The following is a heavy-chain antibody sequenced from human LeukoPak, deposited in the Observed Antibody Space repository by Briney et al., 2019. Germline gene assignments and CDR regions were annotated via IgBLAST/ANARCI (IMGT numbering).Heavy chain of an antibody. CDR2: ISSSSYI. V-gene: IGHV3-21*01. CDR1: GFTFSSYS. J-gene: IGHJ4*02. CDR3: ARDQWLAPDY. Sequence: GGPLRLSCAASGFTFSSYSMNWVRQAPGKGLEWVSSISSSSYIYYADSVKGRFTISRDNAKNSLYLQMNSLRAEDTAVYYCARDQWLAPDYWGQGTLVTVSS. D-gene: IGHD6-19*01.